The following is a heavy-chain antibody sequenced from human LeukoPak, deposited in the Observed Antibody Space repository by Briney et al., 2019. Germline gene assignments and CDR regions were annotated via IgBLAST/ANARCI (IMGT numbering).Heavy chain of an antibody. CDR2: INPNSGGT. CDR1: GYTFTGYY. CDR3: ARGPPGVLRFLEWNSPLDC. V-gene: IGHV1-2*02. Sequence: ASVKVSCKTSGYTFTGYYMYWVRQAPGQGLEWMGCINPNSGGTNYAQKFQGRVTMTRDTSISTAYMELSRLRSDDTAVFYCARGPPGVLRFLEWNSPLDCWGQGTLVTVSS. D-gene: IGHD3-3*01. J-gene: IGHJ4*02.